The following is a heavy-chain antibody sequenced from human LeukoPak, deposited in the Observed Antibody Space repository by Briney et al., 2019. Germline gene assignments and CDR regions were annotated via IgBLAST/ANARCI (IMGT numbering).Heavy chain of an antibody. D-gene: IGHD6-19*01. J-gene: IGHJ4*02. CDR1: GGTFSSYA. CDR2: TIPIFGTA. V-gene: IGHV1-69*05. CDR3: ARDIAVAGIDY. Sequence: GASVKVSCKASGGTFSSYAISWVRQAPGQGLEWMGRTIPIFGTANYAQKFQGRVTITTDESTSTAYMELSSLRSEDTAVYYCARDIAVAGIDYWGQGTLVTVSS.